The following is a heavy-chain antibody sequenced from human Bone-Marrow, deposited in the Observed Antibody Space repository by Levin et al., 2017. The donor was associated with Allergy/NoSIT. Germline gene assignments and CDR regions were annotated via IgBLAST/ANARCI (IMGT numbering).Heavy chain of an antibody. CDR2: IRSKAYGATK. V-gene: IGHV3-49*03. Sequence: PGGSLRLSCTASGFAFGFYSMSWFRQAPGKGLEWVGFIRSKAYGATKEYAASVKGRFTMSRDDSGSIAYLQMDSLKTEDTGVYYCSRGVDCSSTSCSHYNGVDVWGQGTTVTVSS. J-gene: IGHJ6*02. D-gene: IGHD2-2*01. CDR3: SRGVDCSSTSCSHYNGVDV. CDR1: GFAFGFYS.